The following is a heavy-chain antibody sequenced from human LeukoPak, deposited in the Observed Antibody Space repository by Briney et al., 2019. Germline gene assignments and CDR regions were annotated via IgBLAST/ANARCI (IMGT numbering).Heavy chain of an antibody. V-gene: IGHV4-59*01. CDR3: GRXVHYXGSGTYFFWFDP. D-gene: IGHD3-10*01. CDR2: THYNGRN. J-gene: IGHJ5*02. CDR1: GGSIXSYY. Sequence: XXVSGGSIXSYYWSWIRQPPGKGLEWIGYTHYNGRNDYNPSIKSRVTISVDTSKNQFSLRLSSVTAADTAVYYCGRXVHYXGSGTYFFWFDPWGQGTLVTVSS.